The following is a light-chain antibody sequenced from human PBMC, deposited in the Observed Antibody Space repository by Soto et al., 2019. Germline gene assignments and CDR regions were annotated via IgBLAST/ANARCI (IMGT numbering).Light chain of an antibody. Sequence: DIQMTQSPSTLSASVGDRVTITCRASQSISSWLAWYQQKPGKAPKLLIYKASSLESGVPSRFSGSGSGTEFTLTISSLPPDDFATDYGQQEKTYATFGQGTKVEIK. CDR2: KAS. CDR3: QQEKTYAT. V-gene: IGKV1-5*03. J-gene: IGKJ1*01. CDR1: QSISSW.